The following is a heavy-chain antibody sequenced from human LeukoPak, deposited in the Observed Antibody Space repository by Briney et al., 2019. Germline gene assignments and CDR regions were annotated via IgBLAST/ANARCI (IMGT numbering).Heavy chain of an antibody. Sequence: GGSLRLSCAASGFTFSSYGMHWVRQAPGKGLEWVAVIWYDGSIKYYADSVKGRFTISRDNSKNTLYLQMNSLRAEDTAVYYCAREYDYYDSSGYLQYFQHWGQGTLVAVSS. J-gene: IGHJ1*01. CDR2: IWYDGSIK. V-gene: IGHV3-33*01. CDR3: AREYDYYDSSGYLQYFQH. CDR1: GFTFSSYG. D-gene: IGHD3-22*01.